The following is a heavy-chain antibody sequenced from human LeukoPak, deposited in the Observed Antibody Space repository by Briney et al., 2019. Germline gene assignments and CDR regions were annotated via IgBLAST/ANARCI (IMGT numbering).Heavy chain of an antibody. D-gene: IGHD6-19*01. J-gene: IGHJ4*02. V-gene: IGHV1-69*05. CDR1: GGTFSSYA. Sequence: VASVKVSCKASGGTFSSYAISWVRQAPGQGLEWMGGIIPIFGTANYAQKFQGRVTITTDESTSTAYMELSSLRSEDTAVYYCARGVDWTSSGLYHFDYWGQGTLVTVSS. CDR2: IIPIFGTA. CDR3: ARGVDWTSSGLYHFDY.